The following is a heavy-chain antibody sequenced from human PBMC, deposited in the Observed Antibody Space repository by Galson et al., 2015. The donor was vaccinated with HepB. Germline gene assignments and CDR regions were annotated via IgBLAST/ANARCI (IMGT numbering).Heavy chain of an antibody. CDR3: AKGISGSRSPGDY. D-gene: IGHD3-10*01. CDR2: ISVNGGTT. J-gene: IGHJ4*02. V-gene: IGHV3-23*01. Sequence: SLRLSCAASGFTFSNYVMNWVRQAPGKGLEWVSIISVNGGTTFYADSVKGRFAVSRDNSKNTLYLQMNSLRVGDTALYYCAKGISGSRSPGDYWGQGTLVTVSS. CDR1: GFTFSNYV.